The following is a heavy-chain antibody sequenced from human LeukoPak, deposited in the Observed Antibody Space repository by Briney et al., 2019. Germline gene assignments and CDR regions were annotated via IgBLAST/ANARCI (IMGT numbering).Heavy chain of an antibody. V-gene: IGHV1-69*04. CDR3: SIDPLYGMDV. D-gene: IGHD3-16*02. Sequence: GASVTVSCKASGGTFSSYAIGWVRQAPGQGLEWMGRIIPILGIANYAQKFQGRVTITADKSTSTAYMELSSLRSEDTAVYYCSIDPLYGMDVWGQGTTVTVSS. J-gene: IGHJ6*02. CDR2: IIPILGIA. CDR1: GGTFSSYA.